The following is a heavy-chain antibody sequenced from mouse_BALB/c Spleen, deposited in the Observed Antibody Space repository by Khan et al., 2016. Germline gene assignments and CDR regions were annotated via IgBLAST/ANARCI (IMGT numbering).Heavy chain of an antibody. J-gene: IGHJ2*01. CDR3: ARGGAYSWFGLGY. CDR1: GYAFSNYW. D-gene: IGHD2-10*01. CDR2: IYPGDNDT. V-gene: IGHV1-80*01. Sequence: QVQLQQSGAELVRPGSSVKISCKASGYAFSNYWMNWVKQRPGQGLEWIGQIYPGDNDTNYNGKFKGKATLTADKSSSTAYMQLSSLTSEDSAVYFCARGGAYSWFGLGYWGQGTTLTVSS.